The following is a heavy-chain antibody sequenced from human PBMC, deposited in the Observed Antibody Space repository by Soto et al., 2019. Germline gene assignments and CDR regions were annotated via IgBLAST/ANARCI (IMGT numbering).Heavy chain of an antibody. J-gene: IGHJ4*02. CDR2: MYPRGGNT. D-gene: IGHD3-16*01. CDR3: AKDRLSDSGWDIDY. Sequence: EVQLLESGGNLVQPGWSLRLSCAASGFIFSSVTMSWVRQAPGRGLEWVASMYPRGGNTFYADSVRGRFVISRDNSINTVYFQMNSLRADDTAVYYCAKDRLSDSGWDIDYWGQGTLVTVSS. V-gene: IGHV3-23*01. CDR1: GFIFSSVT.